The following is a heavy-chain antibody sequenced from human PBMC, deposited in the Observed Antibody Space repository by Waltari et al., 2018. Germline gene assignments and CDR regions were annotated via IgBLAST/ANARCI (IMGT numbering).Heavy chain of an antibody. CDR3: ASVGAGFGELLLGY. CDR1: GYSISSGYY. Sequence: QVQLQESGPGLVKPSETLSLTCAVSGYSISSGYYWGWIRQPPGKGLEWIGSSFNSGGTYSNPSFKSRVTISVETSKNQFSLMLSSVTAADTAVYYWASVGAGFGELLLGYWGQGTLVTVSS. V-gene: IGHV4-38-2*01. D-gene: IGHD3-10*01. J-gene: IGHJ4*02. CDR2: SFNSGGT.